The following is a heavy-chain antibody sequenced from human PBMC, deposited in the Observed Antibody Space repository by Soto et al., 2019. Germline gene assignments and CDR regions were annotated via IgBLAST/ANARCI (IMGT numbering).Heavy chain of an antibody. CDR2: IKSKAAGGTT. CDR3: TTDSPVAGGGPL. Sequence: EVQLVESGGGLVKPGGSLRLSCAASGFTFSEAWMNWVRQAPGKGLEWVGRIKSKAAGGTTDYVDPVNGRFTISKDDSTSTLFLQMNSLKTEGTAVYYCTTDSPVAGGGPLWGQGTLVTVSS. V-gene: IGHV3-15*07. D-gene: IGHD6-19*01. J-gene: IGHJ4*02. CDR1: GFTFSEAW.